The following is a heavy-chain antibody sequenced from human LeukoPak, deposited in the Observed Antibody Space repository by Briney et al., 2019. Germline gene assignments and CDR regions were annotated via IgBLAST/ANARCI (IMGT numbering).Heavy chain of an antibody. D-gene: IGHD3-10*01. CDR3: ARLARLTLIRGVTGYHSLDV. V-gene: IGHV4-59*01. Sequence: SETLSLTCTVSGGSINSFYWSWIRQPPGGGLGWIGYIYYSGSTNYNPSLKSRVTMSVDASKNQFSLWLSSVTAADTAVYYCARLARLTLIRGVTGYHSLDVWGRGTKVTVSS. CDR1: GGSINSFY. J-gene: IGHJ6*04. CDR2: IYYSGST.